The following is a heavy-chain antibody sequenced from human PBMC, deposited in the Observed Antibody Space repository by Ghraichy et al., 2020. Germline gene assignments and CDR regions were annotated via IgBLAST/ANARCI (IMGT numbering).Heavy chain of an antibody. CDR3: ARDNTQYLRRGSCGP. D-gene: IGHD2-2*01. CDR2: INEMSTHI. V-gene: IGHV3-21*06. CDR1: GFIFNGHA. Sequence: GGSLRLSCSTSGFIFNGHAMNWVRQVPGKGLEWVSSINEMSTHIYYADSVRGRFTISRDNAKNSLYLQIDFLRNEDTAIYYCARDNTQYLRRGSCGPWGQGTLVSVSS. J-gene: IGHJ5*02.